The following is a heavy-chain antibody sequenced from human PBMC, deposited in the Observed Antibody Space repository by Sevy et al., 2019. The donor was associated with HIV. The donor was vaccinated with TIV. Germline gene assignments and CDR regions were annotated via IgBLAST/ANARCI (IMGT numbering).Heavy chain of an antibody. Sequence: GGSLRLSCAASGFTFSNAWMSWVRQAPGKGLEWVGRIKIKTDGGTTDYAAPVKGRFTISRDDSKNTLYLQMNSLKTEDTAVYYCTTGPGGYWGQGTLVTVSS. CDR1: GFTFSNAW. J-gene: IGHJ4*02. CDR3: TTGPGGY. CDR2: IKIKTDGGTT. D-gene: IGHD2-15*01. V-gene: IGHV3-15*01.